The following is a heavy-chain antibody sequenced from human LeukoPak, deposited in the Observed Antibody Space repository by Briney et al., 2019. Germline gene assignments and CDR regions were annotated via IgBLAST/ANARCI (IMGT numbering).Heavy chain of an antibody. CDR1: GLTVSTNY. Sequence: PGGSLRLSCAASGLTVSTNYMSWVRQAPGKGLEWVAVISFDGGNKYYADSMKGRFSISRDNSKNTLYLQMNTLRAEDTAVYYCAQENYYASSGYVDNWGQGTLVTVSS. CDR3: AQENYYASSGYVDN. V-gene: IGHV3-30*18. D-gene: IGHD3-22*01. J-gene: IGHJ4*02. CDR2: ISFDGGNK.